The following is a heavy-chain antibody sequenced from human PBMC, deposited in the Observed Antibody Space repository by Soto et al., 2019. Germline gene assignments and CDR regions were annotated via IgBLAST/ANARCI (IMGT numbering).Heavy chain of an antibody. V-gene: IGHV4-39*01. CDR1: GGSISNSSYY. Sequence: PSETLSLTCTVSGGSISNSSYYWGWIRQHPGKGLERIGSIYYSGSTYYNPSLKSRVTISGDTSKNQFSLKLSSVTVADTAVYYCARSVPDDYGDPYYFDYWGKGNLVTVS. D-gene: IGHD4-17*01. J-gene: IGHJ4*02. CDR2: IYYSGST. CDR3: ARSVPDDYGDPYYFDY.